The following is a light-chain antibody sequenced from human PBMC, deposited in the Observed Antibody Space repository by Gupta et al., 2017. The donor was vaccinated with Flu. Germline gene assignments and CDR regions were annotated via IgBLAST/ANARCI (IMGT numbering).Light chain of an antibody. CDR2: EVN. Sequence: QSALTQPPSASGSPGQSVTISCTGTSGDVGAYNFVSWYQQHQGKATKLISYEVNKRPSGFTDRLAGYKAGKPAYPNILGLQAEDEAYYFGSSYTGSNNPRLFGGGTKMTVL. CDR1: SGDVGAYNF. V-gene: IGLV2-8*01. J-gene: IGLJ2*01. CDR3: SSYTGSNNPRL.